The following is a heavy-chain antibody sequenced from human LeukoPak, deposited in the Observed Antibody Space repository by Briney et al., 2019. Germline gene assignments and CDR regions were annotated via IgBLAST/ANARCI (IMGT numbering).Heavy chain of an antibody. CDR3: AKDRGALVDTGTLNY. D-gene: IGHD5-18*01. CDR1: GLTFRSYA. J-gene: IGHJ4*02. Sequence: PGGSLRLSCAASGLTFRSYAMSWVRQAPGKGLEWVSGIGYTGDSTHYADSVKGRFTISRDNSRSTLYLQMNSLRAEVTAVYYCAKDRGALVDTGTLNYWGQGTLVTVSS. V-gene: IGHV3-23*01. CDR2: IGYTGDST.